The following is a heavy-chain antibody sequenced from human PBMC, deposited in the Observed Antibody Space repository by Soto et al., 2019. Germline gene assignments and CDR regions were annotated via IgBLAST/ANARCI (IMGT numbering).Heavy chain of an antibody. CDR2: INPNSGGT. D-gene: IGHD3-10*01. CDR3: ARDHKYGSGSYFRSQNDAFDI. V-gene: IGHV1-2*02. CDR1: GYTFTGYY. J-gene: IGHJ3*02. Sequence: ASVKVSCKASGYTFTGYYMHWVRQAAGQGLEWMGWINPNSGGTNYAQKFQGRVTMTRGTSISTAYMELSRLRSDDTAVYYCARDHKYGSGSYFRSQNDAFDIWGQGTMVTVSS.